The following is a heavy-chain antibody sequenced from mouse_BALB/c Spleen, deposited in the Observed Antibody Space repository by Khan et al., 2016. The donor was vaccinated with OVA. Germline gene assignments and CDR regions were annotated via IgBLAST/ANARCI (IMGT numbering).Heavy chain of an antibody. Sequence: QIQLVQSGPELKKPGETVRISCKASGYTFTTAGMQWVQKMPGKGLKWIGWINTHSGVPKYAEDFKGRFAFSLETSASTAYLQISNLKNEDTATCFCASGYAYGWYFDVWGAGTTVTVSS. CDR3: ASGYAYGWYFDV. J-gene: IGHJ1*01. CDR1: GYTFTTAG. D-gene: IGHD2-2*01. CDR2: INTHSGVP. V-gene: IGHV9-4*02.